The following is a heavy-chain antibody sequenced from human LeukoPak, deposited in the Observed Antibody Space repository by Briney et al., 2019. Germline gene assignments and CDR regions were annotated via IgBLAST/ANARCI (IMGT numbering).Heavy chain of an antibody. CDR2: ISGSGGST. D-gene: IGHD6-19*01. CDR1: GFTFSSYV. J-gene: IGHJ4*02. Sequence: GGSLRLSRAASGFTFSSYVMSWVRQAPGKGLEWVSAISGSGGSTYYADSVKGRFTISRDNSKNTLYLQMNSLRAEDTAVYYCAKVSGWSWFDYWGQGTLVTVSS. CDR3: AKVSGWSWFDY. V-gene: IGHV3-23*01.